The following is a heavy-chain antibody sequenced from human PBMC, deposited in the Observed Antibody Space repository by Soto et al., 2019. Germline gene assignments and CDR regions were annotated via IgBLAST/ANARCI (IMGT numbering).Heavy chain of an antibody. CDR1: GRTFSSYA. Sequence: SVRVSCKASGRTFSSYAISCVRQAPGQGLESMGGIIPVFGTANYAQKFQGRVTITADESTSTAYMELSSLRSEDTAVYYCARGRAVAGVYYYYYGMDVWGQGTTVTVSS. J-gene: IGHJ6*02. D-gene: IGHD6-19*01. CDR2: IIPVFGTA. CDR3: ARGRAVAGVYYYYYGMDV. V-gene: IGHV1-69*13.